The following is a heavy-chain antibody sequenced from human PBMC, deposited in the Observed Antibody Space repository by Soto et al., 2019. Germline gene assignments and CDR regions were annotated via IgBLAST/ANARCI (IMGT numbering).Heavy chain of an antibody. CDR3: ARDFGYSQDYYYYYGMDV. Sequence: GASVKVSCKASGYTFTSYGISWVRQAPGQGLEWMGWISAYNGNTNYAQKLQGRVTMTTDTPTSTAYMELRSLRSDDTAVYYCARDFGYSQDYYYYYGMDVWGQGTTVTVSS. J-gene: IGHJ6*02. CDR1: GYTFTSYG. V-gene: IGHV1-18*01. CDR2: ISAYNGNT. D-gene: IGHD6-13*01.